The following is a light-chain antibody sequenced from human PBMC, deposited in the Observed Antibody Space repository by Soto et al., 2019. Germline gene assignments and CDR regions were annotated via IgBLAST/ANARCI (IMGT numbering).Light chain of an antibody. CDR2: AAS. Sequence: DIQMTQSPSSLSASVGDRVTITCRASQSISSNLNWYQQKPGKAPKLLIYAASSLQSGVPSRFSGGGSGTDFTLTISSLQPEDFATYSCQQSYSTPLTFGPGTKVDI. CDR3: QQSYSTPLT. V-gene: IGKV1-39*01. J-gene: IGKJ3*01. CDR1: QSISSN.